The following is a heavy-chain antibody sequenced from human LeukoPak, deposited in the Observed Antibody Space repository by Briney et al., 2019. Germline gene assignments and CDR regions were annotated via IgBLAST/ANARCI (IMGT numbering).Heavy chain of an antibody. CDR1: GGSFSGYY. Sequence: SETLSLTCAVYGGSFSGYYWSWIRQPPGKGLEWIGEINHSGSTNYSPSLKSRVTISVDTSKNQFSLKVRSVTPADTAVYYCARVSADGFHQDYWGQGTLVTVSS. CDR2: INHSGST. D-gene: IGHD5-24*01. CDR3: ARVSADGFHQDY. V-gene: IGHV4-34*01. J-gene: IGHJ4*02.